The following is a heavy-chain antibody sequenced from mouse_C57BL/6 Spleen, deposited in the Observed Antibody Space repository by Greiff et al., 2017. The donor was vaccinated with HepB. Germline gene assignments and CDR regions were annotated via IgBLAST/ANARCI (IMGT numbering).Heavy chain of an antibody. Sequence: EVQLVESGGGLVKPGGSLKLSCAASGFTFSDYGMHWVRQAPEKGLEWVAYISRGSSTIYYADTVKGRFTFSRDNTTNTLFLQMTSLRSEDTAMYYCARAGSSPAWFAYWGQGTLVTVSA. CDR3: ARAGSSPAWFAY. D-gene: IGHD1-1*01. CDR2: ISRGSSTI. J-gene: IGHJ3*01. V-gene: IGHV5-17*01. CDR1: GFTFSDYG.